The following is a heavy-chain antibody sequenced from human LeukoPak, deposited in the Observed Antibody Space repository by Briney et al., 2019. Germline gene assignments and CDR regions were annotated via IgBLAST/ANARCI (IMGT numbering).Heavy chain of an antibody. J-gene: IGHJ4*02. V-gene: IGHV3-20*04. Sequence: PGGSLRLSCAASGFTFDDYGMSWVRQAPGKGLEWVSGINWNGGSTGYADSVKGRFTISRDDAKNSLYLQMNSLRAEDTALYYCARDGSLLVVVAATFDYWGQGTLVTVSS. CDR2: INWNGGST. CDR1: GFTFDDYG. D-gene: IGHD2-15*01. CDR3: ARDGSLLVVVAATFDY.